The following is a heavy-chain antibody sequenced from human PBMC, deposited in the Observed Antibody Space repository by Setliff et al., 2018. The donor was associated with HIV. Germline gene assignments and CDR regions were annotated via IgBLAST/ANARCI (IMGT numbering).Heavy chain of an antibody. V-gene: IGHV3-7*01. CDR1: GFTFSDVW. J-gene: IGHJ4*02. Sequence: PGGSLRLSCAASGFTFSDVWVNWVRQAPGRGLEWAAIISNDGGREYYVDSVKGRFTISRDNAKSSLYLQMDSLRVEDTSVYYCWSGYTSGRWGQGTLVTV. CDR2: ISNDGGRE. D-gene: IGHD6-19*01. CDR3: WSGYTSGR.